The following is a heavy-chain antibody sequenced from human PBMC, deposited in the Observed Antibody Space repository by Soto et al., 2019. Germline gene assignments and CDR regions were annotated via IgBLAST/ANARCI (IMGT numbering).Heavy chain of an antibody. J-gene: IGHJ4*02. Sequence: SETLSLTCSVSGYSISSGYYCGWIRRPPGKGLEWIGTFYHSGSTYYNPSLKSRVTISGDTSKNQFSLKATSVTAADTAVYYCARAGFGGHGYIDYWGQGILVTVSS. CDR3: ARAGFGGHGYIDY. CDR1: GYSISSGYY. V-gene: IGHV4-38-2*01. CDR2: FYHSGST. D-gene: IGHD5-12*01.